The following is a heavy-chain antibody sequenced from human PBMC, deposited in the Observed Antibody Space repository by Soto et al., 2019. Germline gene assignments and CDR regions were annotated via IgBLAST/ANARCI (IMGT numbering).Heavy chain of an antibody. V-gene: IGHV3-13*01. Sequence: GGSLRLSCXASGFTFSSYDMHWVRQATGKGLEWVSAIGTAGDTYYPGSVKGRFTISRENAKNSLYLQMNSLRAEDTAVYYCARGHYGSGSYYYYYYGMDVWGQGTTVTVSS. D-gene: IGHD3-10*01. CDR2: IGTAGDT. J-gene: IGHJ6*02. CDR1: GFTFSSYD. CDR3: ARGHYGSGSYYYYYYGMDV.